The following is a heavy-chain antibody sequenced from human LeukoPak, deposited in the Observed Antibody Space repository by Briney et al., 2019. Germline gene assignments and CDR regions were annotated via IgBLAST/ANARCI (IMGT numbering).Heavy chain of an antibody. V-gene: IGHV3-9*01. CDR2: ISWKSDRI. D-gene: IGHD1-26*01. J-gene: IGHJ4*02. Sequence: PGGSLRLSCAASGFTFDDYAMHWVRQAPGKGLEWVSGISWKSDRIGYADSVKGRFTISRDNAKNSLYLQMNSLRAEDTALYYCAKGGLGGSYYYFDYWGQGTLVTVSS. CDR1: GFTFDDYA. CDR3: AKGGLGGSYYYFDY.